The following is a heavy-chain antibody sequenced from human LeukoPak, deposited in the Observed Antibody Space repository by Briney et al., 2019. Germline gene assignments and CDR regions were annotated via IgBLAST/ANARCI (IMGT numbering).Heavy chain of an antibody. J-gene: IGHJ4*02. D-gene: IGHD2-2*01. CDR2: INPNSGGT. V-gene: IGHV1-2*02. Sequence: ASVKVSCKASGYTFTGYYMHWVRQAPGQGLEWMGWINPNSGGTNYAQKFQGRVTMTRDTSISTAYMELSRLRSDDTAVYYCARDYKYQLLRLDYWGQGTLVTVSS. CDR3: ARDYKYQLLRLDY. CDR1: GYTFTGYY.